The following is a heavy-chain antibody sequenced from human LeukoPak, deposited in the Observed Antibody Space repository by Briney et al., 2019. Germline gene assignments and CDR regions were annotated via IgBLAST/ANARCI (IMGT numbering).Heavy chain of an antibody. V-gene: IGHV3-15*01. CDR2: IKSKTDGGRT. J-gene: IGHJ4*02. CDR3: TKASGNYAFEF. Sequence: AGGSLRLSCAASGFTFNHAWMSWVRQAPGKGLEWVGRIKSKTDGGRTDFAAPVKGRFTISRDDSKNTLYLQMNSLKTEDTAIYYCTKASGNYAFEFWGQGTLVTVSS. D-gene: IGHD1-7*01. CDR1: GFTFNHAW.